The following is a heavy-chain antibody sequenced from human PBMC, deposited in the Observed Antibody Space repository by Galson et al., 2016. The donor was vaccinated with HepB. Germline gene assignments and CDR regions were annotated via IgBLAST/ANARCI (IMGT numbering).Heavy chain of an antibody. Sequence: TLSLTCIVSGGSISSGGFYWNWIRQHPGKGLEWIGYIYYSGSSYYNPSLKSRFSISVDTSKNQFSLKLTSVTAADTAVYYCARGRPHYDSLPSRGWFDPWGQGTLVTVSS. J-gene: IGHJ5*02. CDR2: IYYSGSS. V-gene: IGHV4-31*03. CDR1: GGSISSGGFY. D-gene: IGHD3-3*01. CDR3: ARGRPHYDSLPSRGWFDP.